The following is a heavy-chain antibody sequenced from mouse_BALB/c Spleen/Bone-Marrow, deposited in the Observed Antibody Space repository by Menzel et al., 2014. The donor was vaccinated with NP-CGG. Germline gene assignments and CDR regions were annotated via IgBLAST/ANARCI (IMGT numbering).Heavy chain of an antibody. J-gene: IGHJ1*01. CDR2: ISSGGSYT. Sequence: DVKLVESGGGLVKPGGSLKLSCAASGFAFSSSDMSWVRQTPEKRLEWVATISSGGSYTYYPDSVKGRFTISRDNARNTLYLQMSRLRSEDTALYYCARQGNWDGYFDVWGAGTTVTVSS. CDR3: ARQGNWDGYFDV. D-gene: IGHD4-1*01. V-gene: IGHV5-9*02. CDR1: GFAFSSSD.